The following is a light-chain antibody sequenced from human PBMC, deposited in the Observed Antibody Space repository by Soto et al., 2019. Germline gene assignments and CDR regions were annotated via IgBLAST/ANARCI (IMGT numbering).Light chain of an antibody. CDR1: ESINGW. Sequence: DIQMTQSPSTLSVSVGDRVTITCRASESINGWLAWYQQKPGKAPKILIYDASKFERGVPSRLSVSGSGAEFTLTISSLQPNDLATSECQEYCYYPLNFGGGTKVELK. CDR2: DAS. CDR3: QEYCYYPLN. V-gene: IGKV1-5*01. J-gene: IGKJ4*01.